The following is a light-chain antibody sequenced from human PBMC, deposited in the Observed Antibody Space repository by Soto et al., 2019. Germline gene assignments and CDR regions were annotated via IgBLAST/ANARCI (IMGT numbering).Light chain of an antibody. Sequence: QLVLTQSPSASASLGASVKLTCTLSSGHSTYAIAWHQQQPEKGPRYLMKLDSDGSHSKGDGIPDRFSGSSSRAEGYLTISSLQSEDEADYYCQTWATVPDGVFGGGTKLTVL. J-gene: IGLJ3*02. CDR3: QTWATVPDGV. CDR2: LDSDGSH. CDR1: SGHSTYA. V-gene: IGLV4-69*01.